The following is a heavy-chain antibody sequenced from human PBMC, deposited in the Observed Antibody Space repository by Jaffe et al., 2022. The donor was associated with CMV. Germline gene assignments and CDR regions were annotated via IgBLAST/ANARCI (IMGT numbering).Heavy chain of an antibody. CDR2: INSDGSST. Sequence: EVQLVESGGGLVQPGGSLRLSCAASGFTFSSYWMHWVRQAPGKGLVWVSRINSDGSSTSYADSVKGRFTISRDNAKNTLYLQMNSLRAEDTAVYYCARGSMTTVVTPRDYYYYGMDVWGQGTTVTVSS. CDR1: GFTFSSYW. J-gene: IGHJ6*02. D-gene: IGHD4-17*01. CDR3: ARGSMTTVVTPRDYYYYGMDV. V-gene: IGHV3-74*01.